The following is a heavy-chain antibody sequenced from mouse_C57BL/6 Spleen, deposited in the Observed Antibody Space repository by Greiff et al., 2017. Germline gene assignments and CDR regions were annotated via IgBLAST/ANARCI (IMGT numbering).Heavy chain of an antibody. D-gene: IGHD1-1*01. CDR3: ARAPLCSYCFDY. Sequence: EVKLVESGGGLVKPGGSLKLSCAASGFTFSDYGMHWVRQAPEKGLEWVAYISSGSSTIYYADTVKGRFTISRDNAKNTLFLQMTSLRSEDAAMYYCARAPLCSYCFDYWGQGTTLTVSS. CDR2: ISSGSSTI. CDR1: GFTFSDYG. V-gene: IGHV5-17*01. J-gene: IGHJ2*01.